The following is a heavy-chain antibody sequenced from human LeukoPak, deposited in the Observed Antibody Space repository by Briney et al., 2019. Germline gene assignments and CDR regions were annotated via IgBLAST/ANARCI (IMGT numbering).Heavy chain of an antibody. Sequence: SETLSLTCTVSGGSINSYYWSWIRQPPGKGLEWIGYIYYSGSTNYNPSLKSRVTMSVDTSNNQSSLKLSSVTAADTAVYYCARRGDPVAGTYYFDYWGQGTLVTVSS. CDR2: IYYSGST. CDR3: ARRGDPVAGTYYFDY. D-gene: IGHD6-19*01. CDR1: GGSINSYY. V-gene: IGHV4-59*01. J-gene: IGHJ4*02.